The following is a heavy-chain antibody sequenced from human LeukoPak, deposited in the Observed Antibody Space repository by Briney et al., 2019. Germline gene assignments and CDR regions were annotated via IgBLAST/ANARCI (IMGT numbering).Heavy chain of an antibody. J-gene: IGHJ4*02. CDR2: ISGRGANT. V-gene: IGHV3-23*01. Sequence: GGSLRLSCAASGFTVSSNYMSWVRQAPGRGLGWVSAISGRGANTYYADSVKGRFTISRDNSKNTLYMQMNSLRAEDTAVYYCAKAVVIVPTATPFDYWGQGTLVTVSS. CDR3: AKAVVIVPTATPFDY. D-gene: IGHD2-2*01. CDR1: GFTVSSNY.